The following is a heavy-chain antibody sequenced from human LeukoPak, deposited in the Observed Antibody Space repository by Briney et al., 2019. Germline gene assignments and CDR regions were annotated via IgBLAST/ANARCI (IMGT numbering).Heavy chain of an antibody. CDR2: SRNRANSYTT. J-gene: IGHJ6*02. Sequence: PGGSLRLSCAASGFTFSSYEMNWVRQAPGKGLESVGRSRNRANSYTTEYAASVKGRFTISRDASKNSLFLQMNSLKTEDTAVYYCARLGRLGGTYYVMDVWGQGTTVTVSS. CDR1: GFTFSSYE. V-gene: IGHV3-72*01. CDR3: ARLGRLGGTYYVMDV. D-gene: IGHD6-19*01.